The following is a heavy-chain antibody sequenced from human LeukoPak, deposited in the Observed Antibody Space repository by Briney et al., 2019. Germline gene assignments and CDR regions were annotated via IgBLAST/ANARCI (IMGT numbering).Heavy chain of an antibody. J-gene: IGHJ6*03. Sequence: SETLSLTCTVSGGSISSGSYYWSWIRQPAGKGLEWIGRIYTSGSTNYNPSLKSRVTISVDTSKNQFSLKLSSVTAADTAVYYCARMLISYYYMDVWGKGTTVTISS. V-gene: IGHV4-61*02. CDR3: ARMLISYYYMDV. CDR2: IYTSGST. D-gene: IGHD3-16*01. CDR1: GGSISSGSYY.